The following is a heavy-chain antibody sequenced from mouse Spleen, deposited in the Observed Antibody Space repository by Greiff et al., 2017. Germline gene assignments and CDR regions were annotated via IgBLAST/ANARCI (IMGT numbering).Heavy chain of an antibody. CDR2: IDPETGGT. CDR3: TRGGITTGYFDY. V-gene: IGHV1-15*01. CDR1: GYTFTDYE. D-gene: IGHD1-1*01. Sequence: QVQLQQSGAELVRPGASVTLSCKASGYTFTDYEMHWVKQTPVHGLEWIGAIDPETGGTAYNHKFKGKAILTADKSSSTAYMELRSLTSEDSAVYYCTRGGITTGYFDYWGQGTTLTVSS. J-gene: IGHJ2*01.